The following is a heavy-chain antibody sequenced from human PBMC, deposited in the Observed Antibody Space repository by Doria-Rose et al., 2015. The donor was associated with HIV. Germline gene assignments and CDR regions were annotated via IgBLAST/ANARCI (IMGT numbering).Heavy chain of an antibody. Sequence: GPGLGKPSETLSLTCSVSGGSISHYYWSWIRQPPGKGLEYIGDIFYTGSTNYSPSLKSRVSISIDTSKNKFSLRLSSVTAADTAVYYCARVLSGTYDYWGQGTLVTVSS. V-gene: IGHV4-59*01. J-gene: IGHJ4*02. CDR2: IFYTGST. D-gene: IGHD1-26*01. CDR1: GGSISHYY. CDR3: ARVLSGTYDY.